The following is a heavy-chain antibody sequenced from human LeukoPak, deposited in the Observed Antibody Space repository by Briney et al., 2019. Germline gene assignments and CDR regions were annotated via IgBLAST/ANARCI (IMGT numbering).Heavy chain of an antibody. Sequence: ASVKVSCKASGYTFTGYYMHWVRQAPGQGLEWMGWINPNSGGTNYAQKFQGWVTMTRDTSISTAYMELSRLRSDDTAVYCCARGLDSSGWYFGYWGQGTLVTVSS. V-gene: IGHV1-2*04. CDR1: GYTFTGYY. CDR3: ARGLDSSGWYFGY. D-gene: IGHD6-19*01. CDR2: INPNSGGT. J-gene: IGHJ4*02.